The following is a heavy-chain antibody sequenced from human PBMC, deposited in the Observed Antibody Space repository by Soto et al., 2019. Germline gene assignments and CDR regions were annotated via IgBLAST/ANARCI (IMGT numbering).Heavy chain of an antibody. CDR2: IYWDDDK. J-gene: IGHJ4*02. CDR3: AHRPSYCSGGSCYSGFDY. D-gene: IGHD2-15*01. CDR1: GFSLSTSGGG. V-gene: IGHV2-5*02. Sequence: SGPTLVNPTQTLTLTCTFSGFSLSTSGGGVGWIRQPPGKALEWLALIYWDDDKRYSPSLKSRLTITKDTSKNQVVLTITNMDPVDTATYYCAHRPSYCSGGSCYSGFDYWGQGTLVTVSS.